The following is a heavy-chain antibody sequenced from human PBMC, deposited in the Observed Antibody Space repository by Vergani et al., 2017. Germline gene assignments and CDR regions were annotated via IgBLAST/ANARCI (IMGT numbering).Heavy chain of an antibody. CDR1: GFTFSSYA. D-gene: IGHD5-18*01. Sequence: EVQLLESGGGLVQPGGSLRLSCAASGFTFSSYAMSWVRQAPGKGLEWLSYISSSGTYTTYADSVKGRFTISRDNAKNSLFLQMNSLRVEDMAVYYCARALDVADTAMAXLDFWGQGTLVTVSS. CDR2: ISSSGTYT. J-gene: IGHJ4*02. CDR3: ARALDVADTAMAXLDF. V-gene: IGHV3-48*03.